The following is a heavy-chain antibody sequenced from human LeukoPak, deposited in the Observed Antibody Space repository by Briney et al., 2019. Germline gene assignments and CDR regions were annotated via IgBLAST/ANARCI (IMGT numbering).Heavy chain of an antibody. CDR1: GYTLTELS. J-gene: IGHJ4*02. CDR3: ATADDFWSGFGY. CDR2: FDPEDGET. V-gene: IGHV1-24*01. D-gene: IGHD3-3*01. Sequence: ASVKVSCKVSGYTLTELSMHWVRQAPGKGLEWMGGFDPEDGETIYAQKFQGRVTMTEDTSTDTAYMVLSSLRSEDTAVYYCATADDFWSGFGYWGQGTLVTVSS.